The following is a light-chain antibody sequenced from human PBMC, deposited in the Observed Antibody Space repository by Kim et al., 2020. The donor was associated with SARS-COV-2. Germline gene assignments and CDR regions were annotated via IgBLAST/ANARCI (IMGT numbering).Light chain of an antibody. CDR3: QAWDSSTAV. CDR2: QDS. V-gene: IGLV3-1*01. CDR1: KLGDKY. J-gene: IGLJ3*02. Sequence: GSPGQTASITCAGDKLGDKYACWYQQKPGQSPVLVSYQDSKRPSGIPERFSGSISGNTATLTISGTQAMDEADYYCQAWDSSTAVFGGGTQLTVL.